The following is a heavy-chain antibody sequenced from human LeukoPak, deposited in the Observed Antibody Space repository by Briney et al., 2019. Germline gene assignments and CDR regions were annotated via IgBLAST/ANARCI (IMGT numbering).Heavy chain of an antibody. V-gene: IGHV4-34*01. Sequence: SETLSLTCAVYGGSFSGYYWSWIRQPPGEGLEWIGEINHSGSTNYNPSLKSRVTISVDTSKNQFSLKLSSVTAADTAVYYCARGKRESSSFGYWGQGTLVTVSS. J-gene: IGHJ4*02. CDR2: INHSGST. CDR1: GGSFSGYY. D-gene: IGHD6-6*01. CDR3: ARGKRESSSFGY.